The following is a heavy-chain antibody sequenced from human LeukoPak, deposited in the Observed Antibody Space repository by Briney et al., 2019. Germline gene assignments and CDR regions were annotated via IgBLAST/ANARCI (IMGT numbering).Heavy chain of an antibody. Sequence: PSETLSLTCTVSGGSISSYYWSWIRQPPGKGLEWIGYIYYSGSTNYNPSLKSRVTISVDTSKKQFSLKLSSVTAADTAVYYCARTVRGLRYFDYWGQGTLVTVSS. D-gene: IGHD3-10*01. CDR1: GGSISSYY. V-gene: IGHV4-59*12. CDR2: IYYSGST. J-gene: IGHJ4*02. CDR3: ARTVRGLRYFDY.